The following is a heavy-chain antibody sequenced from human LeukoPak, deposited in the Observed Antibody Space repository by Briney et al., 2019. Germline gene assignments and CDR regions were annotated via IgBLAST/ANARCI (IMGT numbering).Heavy chain of an antibody. CDR1: RFTFSNYW. Sequence: GGSLRLSCAASRFTFSNYWMHWVRQAPGKGLEWVSATSGSGGRKYYADYVKGRFTSYRDNSKNTLYLQMNSLRAEDTGVYYCAKDDIGVAVAGFYDYWGQGTLVTVSS. D-gene: IGHD6-19*01. J-gene: IGHJ4*02. V-gene: IGHV3-23*01. CDR3: AKDDIGVAVAGFYDY. CDR2: TSGSGGRK.